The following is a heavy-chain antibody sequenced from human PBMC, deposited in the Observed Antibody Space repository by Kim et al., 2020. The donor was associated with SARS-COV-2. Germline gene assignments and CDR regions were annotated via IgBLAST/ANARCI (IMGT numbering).Heavy chain of an antibody. J-gene: IGHJ3*02. CDR2: VTSGGST. V-gene: IGHV3-53*01. CDR1: GFTISNNY. CDR3: ARGTRGASDI. Sequence: GGSLRLSCAASGFTISNNYMSWVRQAPGKGLEWVSCVTSGGSTYYAESVKGRFIISRDNSKNTLYLQMNSLRAEDTAVYYCARGTRGASDIWGQGTRVP.